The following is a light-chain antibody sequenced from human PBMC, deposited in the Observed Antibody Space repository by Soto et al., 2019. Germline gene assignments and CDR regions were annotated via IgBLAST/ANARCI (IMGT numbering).Light chain of an antibody. CDR1: RSVSSN. J-gene: IGKJ4*01. CDR3: QQYNNWPLT. CDR2: GAS. Sequence: EILMTQPPATLSVSPGERATLSGRASRSVSSNLAWYQQKPGQAPRLLIYGASTRATGIPARFSGSGSGTEFTLTISSLQSEDFAVYYCQQYNNWPLTFGGGTKVDNK. V-gene: IGKV3-15*01.